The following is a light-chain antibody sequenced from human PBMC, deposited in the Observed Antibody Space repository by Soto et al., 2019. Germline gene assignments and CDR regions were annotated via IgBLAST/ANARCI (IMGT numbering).Light chain of an antibody. V-gene: IGKV3-20*01. CDR1: QSVSSTY. CDR3: QQYLSLPVT. Sequence: EIVLTQSPGTLSLSPEERATLSCRASQSVSSTYLAWFQQKPGQAPRLLIYGASSRATGIPDRFSGSGSGTDFTLTISRVEAEDFAVYYCQQYLSLPVTFGQGTRLEIK. J-gene: IGKJ5*01. CDR2: GAS.